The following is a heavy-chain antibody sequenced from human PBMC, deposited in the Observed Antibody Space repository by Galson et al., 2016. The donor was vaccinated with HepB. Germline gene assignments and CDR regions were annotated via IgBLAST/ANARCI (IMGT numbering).Heavy chain of an antibody. CDR3: VEQRKGAPYGMDV. CDR2: TYYRCKWYN. V-gene: IGHV6-1*01. Sequence: CAISGDSVSSNSAAWNWIRQSPSRGLEWLGRTYYRCKWYNDYAESVESRIIVNPDTSKNQFSLQLNSVTPEDTAVYYCVEQRKGAPYGMDVWGQGTTVTVSS. CDR1: GDSVSSNSAA. D-gene: IGHD1/OR15-1a*01. J-gene: IGHJ6*02.